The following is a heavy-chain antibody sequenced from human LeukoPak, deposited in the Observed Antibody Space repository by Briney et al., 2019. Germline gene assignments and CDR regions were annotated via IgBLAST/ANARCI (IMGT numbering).Heavy chain of an antibody. CDR1: GYTFTSYG. CDR3: AREQWLGSFYYYYYGMDV. V-gene: IGHV1-18*01. D-gene: IGHD6-19*01. J-gene: IGHJ6*02. CDR2: INGGKGNT. Sequence: ASVKVSCKASGYTFTSYGISWVRQAPGQGLEWMGWINGGKGNTVYSQKFQGRVTITRDTSANTGYMELRSLRSEDTAVYFCAREQWLGSFYYYYYGMDVWGQGTTVTVSS.